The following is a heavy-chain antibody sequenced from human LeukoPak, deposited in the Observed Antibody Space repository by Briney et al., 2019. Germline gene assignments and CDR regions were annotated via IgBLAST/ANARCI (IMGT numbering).Heavy chain of an antibody. V-gene: IGHV4-34*01. J-gene: IGHJ6*03. CDR1: DGPFSGYY. CDR3: ARIKCGGDCRGYYYYYHMDV. CDR2: INHSGST. Sequence: SETLSLTCAIYDGPFSGYYWSWIRQPPGKGLEWIGEINHSGSTNYNPSLKSRVTISVDTSKNQFSLKLNSVTAADTAVYYCARIKCGGDCRGYYYYYHMDVWGKGTTVTISS. D-gene: IGHD2-21*02.